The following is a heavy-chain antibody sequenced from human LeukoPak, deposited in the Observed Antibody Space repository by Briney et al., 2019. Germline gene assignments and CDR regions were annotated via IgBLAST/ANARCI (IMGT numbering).Heavy chain of an antibody. CDR3: ARDTYYFDY. J-gene: IGHJ4*02. V-gene: IGHV1-2*02. Sequence: ASVKVSCKASGYTFTGSYMHWVRQAPGQGLEWMGWVNPNSGATNYAQKFQGRVTMTRDTSISTAYMELSRLSSDDTAVYYCARDTYYFDYWGQGTLVTVSS. D-gene: IGHD2/OR15-2a*01. CDR1: GYTFTGSY. CDR2: VNPNSGAT.